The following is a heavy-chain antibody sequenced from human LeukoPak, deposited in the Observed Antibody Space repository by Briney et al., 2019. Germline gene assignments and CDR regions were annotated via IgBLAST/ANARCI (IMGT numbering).Heavy chain of an antibody. CDR1: GGSISSYY. D-gene: IGHD5-24*01. CDR3: ARVFSDGYNWAYFDY. V-gene: IGHV4-59*01. Sequence: SETLSLTCTVSGGSISSYYWSWIRQPPGKGLEWIGYIYYSGSTNYNPSLKSRVTISVDTSKNPFSLKLSSVTAADTPVYYCARVFSDGYNWAYFDYWGQGTLVTVSS. J-gene: IGHJ4*02. CDR2: IYYSGST.